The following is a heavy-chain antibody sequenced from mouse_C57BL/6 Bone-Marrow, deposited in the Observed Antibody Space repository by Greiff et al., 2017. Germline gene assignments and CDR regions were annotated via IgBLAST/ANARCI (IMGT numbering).Heavy chain of an antibody. Sequence: QVQLQQPGAELVKPGASVKMSCKASGYTFTSYWITWVKQRPGQGLEWIGDIYPGSGSTNYNEKFKSKATLTVDTSYSTAYMQLSSLTSEDSAVYYCARRRLDGNIMYFDVWGTGTTVTVSS. J-gene: IGHJ1*03. CDR2: IYPGSGST. CDR1: GYTFTSYW. D-gene: IGHD2-1*01. V-gene: IGHV1-55*01. CDR3: ARRRLDGNIMYFDV.